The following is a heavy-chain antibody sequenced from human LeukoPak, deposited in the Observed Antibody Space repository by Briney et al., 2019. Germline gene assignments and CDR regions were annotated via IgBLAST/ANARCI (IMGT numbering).Heavy chain of an antibody. V-gene: IGHV4-38-2*02. Sequence: SETLSLTCTVSGYSISSGYYWGWIRQPPGKGLEWIGSIYHSGSTYYNPSLKSRVTISVDTSKNQFSLKLSSVTAADTAVYYCARGVHRVRYYYGSGSYFAVLDYWGQGTLVTVSP. J-gene: IGHJ4*02. CDR1: GYSISSGYY. D-gene: IGHD3-10*01. CDR3: ARGVHRVRYYYGSGSYFAVLDY. CDR2: IYHSGST.